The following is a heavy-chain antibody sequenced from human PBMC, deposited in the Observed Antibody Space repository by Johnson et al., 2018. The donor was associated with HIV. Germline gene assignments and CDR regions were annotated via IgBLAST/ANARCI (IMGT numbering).Heavy chain of an antibody. J-gene: IGHJ3*02. CDR1: GFTVSSNY. D-gene: IGHD3-22*01. Sequence: VQLVESGGGVVQPGRSLRLSCAASGFTVSSNYMSWVRQAPGKGLEWVSVIYSGGTTWYADSVKGRFTISRYNSKNTLYLQMNSLRAEDTAVYYCARDATYYYDSSGYHDAFDIWGQGTMVT. CDR3: ARDATYYYDSSGYHDAFDI. V-gene: IGHV3-53*04. CDR2: IYSGGTT.